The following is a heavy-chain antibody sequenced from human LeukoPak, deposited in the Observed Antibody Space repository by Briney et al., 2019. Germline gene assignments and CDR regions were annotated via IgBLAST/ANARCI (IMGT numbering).Heavy chain of an antibody. J-gene: IGHJ4*02. CDR2: ISSSSSTI. D-gene: IGHD5-18*01. CDR3: ATSRIQLWLPDY. Sequence: GGSVTLSCAASGFAFSSYSLNWVRQPPGKGLAWVSYISSSSSTIYYADSVKGRFTISRDKAKNSLYLQMNSLRAEDTAVYYCATSRIQLWLPDYWGQGTLVTVSS. CDR1: GFAFSSYS. V-gene: IGHV3-48*01.